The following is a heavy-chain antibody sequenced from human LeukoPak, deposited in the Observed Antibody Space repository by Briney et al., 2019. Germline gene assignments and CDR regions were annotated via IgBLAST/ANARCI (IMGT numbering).Heavy chain of an antibody. CDR1: GYSFTSYW. Sequence: PGESLKISCKGSGYSFTSYWIGWVRQMPGKGLEWMGIIYPGDSDTIYRPSFEGQVTISADKSINTAYLQWSSLKASDTAMYYCARLPGGRGYPIYYMDVWGKGTTVTVSS. V-gene: IGHV5-51*03. J-gene: IGHJ6*03. D-gene: IGHD5-18*01. CDR3: ARLPGGRGYPIYYMDV. CDR2: IYPGDSDT.